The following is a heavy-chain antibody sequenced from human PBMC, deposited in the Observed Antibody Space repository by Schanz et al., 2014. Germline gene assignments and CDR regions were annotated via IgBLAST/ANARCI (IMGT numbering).Heavy chain of an antibody. V-gene: IGHV3-74*02. CDR3: AASSGWHPSTDY. CDR1: GFTFSPYW. J-gene: IGHJ4*02. CDR2: INGDGSNT. D-gene: IGHD6-19*01. Sequence: EVQLLESGGGLVQPGGSLRLSCGSSGFTFSPYWMHWVRQAPGKGLVWVSRINGDGSNTNYADSVKGRFTISRDNAKSSLYLQMNSLRVEDTAVYYCAASSGWHPSTDYWGQGTLVNVSS.